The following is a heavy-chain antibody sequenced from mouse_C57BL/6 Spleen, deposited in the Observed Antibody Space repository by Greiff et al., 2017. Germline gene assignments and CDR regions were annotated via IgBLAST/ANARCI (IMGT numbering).Heavy chain of an antibody. Sequence: VKLQQPGAELVKPGASVKVSCKASGYTFTSYWMHWVKQRHGQGLEWIGRIHPSDSATNYNQKFKGKATLTVDKSSSTAYMQLSSLTSDDSAVYYCAIDGYYWFAYWGQGTLVTVSA. D-gene: IGHD2-3*01. CDR3: AIDGYYWFAY. J-gene: IGHJ3*01. CDR1: GYTFTSYW. CDR2: IHPSDSAT. V-gene: IGHV1-74*01.